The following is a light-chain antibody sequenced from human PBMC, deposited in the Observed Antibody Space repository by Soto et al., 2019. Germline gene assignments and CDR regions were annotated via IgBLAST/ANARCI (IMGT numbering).Light chain of an antibody. CDR1: SSDVGSYNL. CDR2: EGS. J-gene: IGLJ1*01. V-gene: IGLV2-23*03. Sequence: QSVLTQPASVSGSPGQSITISCTGTSSDVGSYNLVSWYQQHPGKAPKLMIYEGSKRPSGVSNRFSGSKSGNTASLTISGLQAEDDADYYCCSYAGSNTFVFRSGTKVTVL. CDR3: CSYAGSNTFV.